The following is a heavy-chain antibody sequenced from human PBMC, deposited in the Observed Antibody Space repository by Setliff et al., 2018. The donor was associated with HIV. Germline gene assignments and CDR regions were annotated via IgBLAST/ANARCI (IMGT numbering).Heavy chain of an antibody. CDR1: GGSISSYY. D-gene: IGHD6-19*01. V-gene: IGHV4-59*12. CDR2: IYYSGST. CDR3: AKGVAGLQYYYYYMDV. J-gene: IGHJ6*03. Sequence: PSETLSLTCTVSGGSISSYYWSWIRQPPGKGLEWIGYIYYSGSTNYNPSLETRVTISVDTSKNQFSLKLSSVTAADTAVYYCAKGVAGLQYYYYYMDVWGKGTTVTVSS.